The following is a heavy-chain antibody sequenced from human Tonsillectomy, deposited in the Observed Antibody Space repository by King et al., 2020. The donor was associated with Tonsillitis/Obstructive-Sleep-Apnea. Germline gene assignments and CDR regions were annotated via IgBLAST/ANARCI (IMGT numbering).Heavy chain of an antibody. CDR2: IFPNDEK. Sequence: VTLKESGPVLVKPTETLTLTCTVSGFSLSNARMSVSWIRQPPGKALEWLAHIFPNDEKLYSISLKSRLTISKDTSKSQVVLTMTNMDPVDTATYYCARISCSSTSCYDFDYWGQGTLVTVSS. CDR1: GFSLSNARMS. J-gene: IGHJ4*02. CDR3: ARISCSSTSCYDFDY. V-gene: IGHV2-26*01. D-gene: IGHD2-2*01.